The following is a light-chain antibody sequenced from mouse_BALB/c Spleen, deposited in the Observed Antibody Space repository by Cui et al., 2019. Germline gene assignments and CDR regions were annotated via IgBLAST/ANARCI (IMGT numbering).Light chain of an antibody. J-gene: IGKJ5*01. V-gene: IGKV4-74*01. CDR1: ASVSSSY. CDR2: STA. CDR3: HQYHGAPHT. Sequence: ILLTLSRAIMPSPLGERVTMTCTASASVSSSYLHWYQQKPGSSPNLWIYSTANRASGVPARFSGSGSGTYYSLTISSMEAEDAATYYCHQYHGAPHTFGAGTKLELK.